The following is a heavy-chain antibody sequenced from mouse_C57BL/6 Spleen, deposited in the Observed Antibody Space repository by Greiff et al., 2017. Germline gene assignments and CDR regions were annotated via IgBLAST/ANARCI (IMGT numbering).Heavy chain of an antibody. Sequence: EVQGVESGTVLARPGASVKMSCKTSGYTFTSYWMHWVKQRPGQGLEWIGAIYPGNSDTSYNQKFKGKAKLTAVTSASTAYMELSSLTNEDSAVYYCTGYYGSSSWFAYWGQGTLVTVSA. V-gene: IGHV1-5*01. D-gene: IGHD1-1*01. CDR3: TGYYGSSSWFAY. CDR1: GYTFTSYW. CDR2: IYPGNSDT. J-gene: IGHJ3*01.